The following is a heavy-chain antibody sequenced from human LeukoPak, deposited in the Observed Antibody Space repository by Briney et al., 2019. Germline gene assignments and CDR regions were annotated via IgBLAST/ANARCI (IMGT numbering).Heavy chain of an antibody. J-gene: IGHJ3*02. CDR2: ISSSSSYI. CDR1: GFTFSSYS. D-gene: IGHD4-17*01. V-gene: IGHV3-21*01. CDR3: ARVLRTTYGDYSLGAFDI. Sequence: PGRSLRLSCAASGFTFSSYSMNWVRQAPGKGLEWVSSISSSSSYIYYADSVKGRFTISRDNAKNSLYLQMNSLRAEDTAVYYCARVLRTTYGDYSLGAFDIWGQGTMVTVSS.